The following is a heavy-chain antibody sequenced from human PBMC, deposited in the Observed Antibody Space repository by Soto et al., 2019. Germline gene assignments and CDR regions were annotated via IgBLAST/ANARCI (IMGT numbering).Heavy chain of an antibody. Sequence: VQLVESGGGLVQPGGSLRLSCAASGFTFSSYWMHWVRQAPGKGLVWVLRINSDGSSTSYADSVKGRFTISRDKAKNTLYLQMNSLRVEDTAVYYCVRTSLVVAAATREDYWGQGTLVTVSS. CDR1: GFTFSSYW. CDR3: VRTSLVVAAATREDY. CDR2: INSDGSST. J-gene: IGHJ4*02. D-gene: IGHD2-15*01. V-gene: IGHV3-74*01.